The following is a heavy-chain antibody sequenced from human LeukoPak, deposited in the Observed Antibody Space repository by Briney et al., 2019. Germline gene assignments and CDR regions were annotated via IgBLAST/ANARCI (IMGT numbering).Heavy chain of an antibody. D-gene: IGHD3-22*01. CDR2: IIPIFGTA. Sequence: SVKVSCKASGYTFTSYAISWVRQAPGQGLEWMGGIIPIFGTANYAQKFQGRVTITADESTSTAYMELSSLRSEDTAVYYCATGNYYDSSGYLIDYWGQGTLVTVSS. V-gene: IGHV1-69*13. CDR1: GYTFTSYA. J-gene: IGHJ4*02. CDR3: ATGNYYDSSGYLIDY.